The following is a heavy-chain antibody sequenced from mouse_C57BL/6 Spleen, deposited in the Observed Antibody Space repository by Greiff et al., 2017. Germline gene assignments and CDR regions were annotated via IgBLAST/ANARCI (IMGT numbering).Heavy chain of an antibody. CDR2: IDPETGGT. CDR3: TADRSGYLFAMED. CDR1: GYTFTDYE. D-gene: IGHD3-2*02. V-gene: IGHV1-15*01. J-gene: IGHJ4*01. Sequence: QVQLQQSGAELVRPGASVTLSCKASGYTFTDYEMHWVKQTPVHGLEWIGAIDPETGGTAYNQKFKGKAILTADKSSSTAYMELRSLTSEDSAVYYCTADRSGYLFAMEDWGKGTSVTVAS.